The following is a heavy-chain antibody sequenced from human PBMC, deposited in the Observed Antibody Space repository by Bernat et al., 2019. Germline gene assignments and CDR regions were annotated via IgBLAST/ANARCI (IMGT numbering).Heavy chain of an antibody. Sequence: QVQLVESGGGVVQPGRSLRLSCAASGFTFSSYGMHWVRQAPGKGLEWVAVIWYDGSNKYYADSVKGRFTISRDNSKNTLYLQMNSLRAEDTAVYYCARDRKWPNFNWFDPWGQGTLVTVSS. J-gene: IGHJ5*02. V-gene: IGHV3-33*01. CDR2: IWYDGSNK. D-gene: IGHD5-12*01. CDR3: ARDRKWPNFNWFDP. CDR1: GFTFSSYG.